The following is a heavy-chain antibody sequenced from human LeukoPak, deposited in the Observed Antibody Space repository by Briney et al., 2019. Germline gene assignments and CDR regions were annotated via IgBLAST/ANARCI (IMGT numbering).Heavy chain of an antibody. CDR1: GLTFGDYA. J-gene: IGHJ4*02. V-gene: IGHV3-49*04. D-gene: IGHD2-2*01. CDR2: IRIKAYGGTP. CDR3: TAELGCSSTSCCYGY. Sequence: GGSLRLSCTAPGLTFGDYAMGWVRQAPGKGLEWVSFIRIKAYGGTPEYAASVKGRFTPSRDDSKSIAYLQMNGLKTEDTAIYYCTAELGCSSTSCCYGYRGQGTLVTVSS.